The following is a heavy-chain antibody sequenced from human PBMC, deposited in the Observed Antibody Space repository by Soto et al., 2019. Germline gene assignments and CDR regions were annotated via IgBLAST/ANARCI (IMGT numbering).Heavy chain of an antibody. Sequence: GASVKVSCKASGYTFTGYYMHWVRQAPGQGLEWMGWINPNSGGTNYAQKFQGWVTMTRDTSISTAYMELSRLRSDDTAVYYCARGFKYSRSSLFFYWGQGTLVTVSS. CDR1: GYTFTGYY. D-gene: IGHD6-6*01. CDR2: INPNSGGT. J-gene: IGHJ4*02. CDR3: ARGFKYSRSSLFFY. V-gene: IGHV1-2*04.